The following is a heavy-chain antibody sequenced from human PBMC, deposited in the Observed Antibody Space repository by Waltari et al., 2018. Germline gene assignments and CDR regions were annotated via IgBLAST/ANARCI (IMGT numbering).Heavy chain of an antibody. CDR1: GFTFSSYA. V-gene: IGHV3-30*01. J-gene: IGHJ3*02. Sequence: QVQLVESGGGVVQPGRSLRLSCAASGFTFSSYAMHWVRQAPGKGLEWVAVISHDGSNKYYADSVKGRFTISRDNSKNTLYLQMNSLRAEDTAVYYCARDEYSSGWFYAFDIWGQGTMVTVSS. CDR2: ISHDGSNK. CDR3: ARDEYSSGWFYAFDI. D-gene: IGHD6-19*01.